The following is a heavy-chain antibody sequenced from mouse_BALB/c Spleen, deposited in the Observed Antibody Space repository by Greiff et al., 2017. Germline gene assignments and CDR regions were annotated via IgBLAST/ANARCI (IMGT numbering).Heavy chain of an antibody. CDR2: INPSSGYT. D-gene: IGHD2-1*01. CDR1: GYTFTSYT. V-gene: IGHV1-4*02. J-gene: IGHJ3*01. Sequence: VQLQQSAAELARPGASVKMSCKASGYTFTSYTMHWVKQRPGQGLEWIGYINPSSGYTEYNQKFKDKTTLTADKSSSTAYMQLSSLTSEDSAVYYCARGGNYPWFAYWGQGTLVTVSA. CDR3: ARGGNYPWFAY.